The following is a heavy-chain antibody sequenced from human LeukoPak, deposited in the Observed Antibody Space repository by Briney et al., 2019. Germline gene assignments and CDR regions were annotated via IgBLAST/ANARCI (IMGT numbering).Heavy chain of an antibody. CDR1: GFMFSNYD. J-gene: IGHJ4*02. V-gene: IGHV3-48*04. CDR3: ATGGYSSRRFDY. D-gene: IGHD6-19*01. Sequence: GGSLRLSCAASGFMFSNYDMNWVRQAPGKGLEWVSHITSGSTTIYYADPVKGRFTVARDNAQTSLYLELNSLRIDDTAVYYCATGGYSSRRFDYWGQGTLVTVSS. CDR2: ITSGSTTI.